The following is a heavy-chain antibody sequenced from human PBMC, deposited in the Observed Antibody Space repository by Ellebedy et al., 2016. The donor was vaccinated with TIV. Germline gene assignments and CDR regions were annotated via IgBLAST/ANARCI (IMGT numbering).Heavy chain of an antibody. V-gene: IGHV3-53*04. CDR2: IYSGGST. CDR1: GFTVIASY. CDR3: ASPGYYGPFDH. Sequence: GESLEISCDASGFTVIASYLSWVRQAPRKRLEWVSTIYSGGSTNYADSLKGRFTISRHSSKNMLYLQMNALRLEDTAVYYCASPGYYGPFDHWGRGTLVTVSS. D-gene: IGHD3-3*01. J-gene: IGHJ4*02.